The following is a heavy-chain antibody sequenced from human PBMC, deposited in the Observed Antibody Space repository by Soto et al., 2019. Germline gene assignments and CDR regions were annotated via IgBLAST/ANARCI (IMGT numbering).Heavy chain of an antibody. J-gene: IGHJ6*02. D-gene: IGHD3-3*01. CDR2: INPSGGST. CDR1: GYTFTSYY. CDR3: ARDLNRGDGYNFSFYGMDV. Sequence: ASVKVSCKASGYTFTSYYMHWVRQAPGQGLEWMGIINPSGGSTSYAQKFQGRVTMTRDTSTSTVYMELSSVRSEDTAVYYCARDLNRGDGYNFSFYGMDVWGQGTTVTV. V-gene: IGHV1-46*01.